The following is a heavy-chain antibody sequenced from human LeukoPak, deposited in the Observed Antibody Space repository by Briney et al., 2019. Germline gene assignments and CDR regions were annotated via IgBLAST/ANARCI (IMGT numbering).Heavy chain of an antibody. Sequence: GGSLRLSCAASGFTFSSYAMHWVRQAPGKGLEWVAVISYDGSNKYYADSVKGQFTISRDNSKSTLYLQMNSLRAEDTAVYYCARANCSSTSCYIPADYWGQGTLVTVSS. CDR2: ISYDGSNK. J-gene: IGHJ4*02. CDR3: ARANCSSTSCYIPADY. CDR1: GFTFSSYA. V-gene: IGHV3-30-3*01. D-gene: IGHD2-2*02.